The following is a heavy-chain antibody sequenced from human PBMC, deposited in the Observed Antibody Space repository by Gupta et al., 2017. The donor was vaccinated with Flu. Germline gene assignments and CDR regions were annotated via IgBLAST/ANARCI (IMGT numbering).Heavy chain of an antibody. CDR3: ARGLSRGIAARPGLQYNWFDP. D-gene: IGHD6-6*01. Sequence: QVQLHESGPGLVKPSGTLSLTCAVSGGSISSSNWWSWVRQPPGKGLEWIGEIYHSGSTNYNPSLKSRVTISVDKSKNQFSLKLSSVTAADTAVYYCARGLSRGIAARPGLQYNWFDPWGQGTLVTVSS. CDR2: IYHSGST. J-gene: IGHJ5*02. CDR1: GGSISSSNW. V-gene: IGHV4-4*02.